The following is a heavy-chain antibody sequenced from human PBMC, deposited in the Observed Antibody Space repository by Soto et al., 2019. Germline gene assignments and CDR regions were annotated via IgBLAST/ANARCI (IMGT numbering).Heavy chain of an antibody. CDR1: GLTFSNAW. V-gene: IGHV3-15*01. J-gene: IGHJ4*02. D-gene: IGHD2-2*01. Sequence: EVQLVESGGGLVKPGGSLRLSCAASGLTFSNAWMSWVRQAPGKGLEWVGRIKSKTDGGTTDYAAPVKGRFTISRDDSKNTLYLQMNSLKTEDTAVYYCTTDTGYCSSTSCYPFDYWGQGTLVTVSS. CDR3: TTDTGYCSSTSCYPFDY. CDR2: IKSKTDGGTT.